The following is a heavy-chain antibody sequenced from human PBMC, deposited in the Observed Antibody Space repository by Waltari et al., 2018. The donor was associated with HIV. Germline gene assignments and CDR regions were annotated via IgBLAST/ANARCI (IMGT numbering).Heavy chain of an antibody. J-gene: IGHJ3*02. V-gene: IGHV5-51*01. D-gene: IGHD3-10*01. CDR2: IYPGDSDT. Sequence: EVQLVQSGAEVKKHGESLQISCEGSGYNFASYFIAWVRQMPGKGLECMGIIYPGDSDTRYSPSFQGQVTISADKSISTAYLNWSSLKASDTAMYYCTRGRSNLVHIFEIWGQGTMVTVSS. CDR1: GYNFASYF. CDR3: TRGRSNLVHIFEI.